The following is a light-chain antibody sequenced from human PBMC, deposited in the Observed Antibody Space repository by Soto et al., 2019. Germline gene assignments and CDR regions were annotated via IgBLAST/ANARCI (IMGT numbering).Light chain of an antibody. CDR1: QGISSR. CDR3: HQGSSIPLS. CDR2: TAS. V-gene: IGKV1-12*01. Sequence: DIQMTQSPSSLSASVEDRVIITCRASQGISSRLTWYQQKPGKAPKLLIYTASTLQTGVPSRFSGSRSGTDFTLTITSLQPEDFETYYCHQGSSIPLSFGGGTKVDIK. J-gene: IGKJ4*02.